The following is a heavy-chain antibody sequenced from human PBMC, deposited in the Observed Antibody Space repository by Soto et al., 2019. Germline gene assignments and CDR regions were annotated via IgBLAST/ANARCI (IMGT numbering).Heavy chain of an antibody. CDR3: ARGGRRAPVMDV. Sequence: QVQLQESGPGLVKPSQTLSLTCTVSGGSISSGGYYWSWIRQHPGKGLEWIGYIYSSGSTYYNPSLKSRVTISVDTSKNQFALKLSSVTAADTAVYYCARGGRRAPVMDVWGQGTTVTVSS. CDR1: GGSISSGGYY. CDR2: IYSSGST. J-gene: IGHJ6*02. V-gene: IGHV4-31*03.